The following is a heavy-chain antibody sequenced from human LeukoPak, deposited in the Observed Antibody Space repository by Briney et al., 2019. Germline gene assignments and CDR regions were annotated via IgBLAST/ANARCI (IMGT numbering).Heavy chain of an antibody. CDR2: MDPNSGNT. CDR3: ARFSRYCSSTSCYLYGMDV. V-gene: IGHV1-8*01. CDR1: GYTFTSYD. J-gene: IGHJ6*02. D-gene: IGHD2-2*01. Sequence: ASVKVSCKASGYTFTSYDINWVRQATGQGLEWMGWMDPNSGNTGYAQKFQGRVTMTRTTSRSTAYMELSSLRSEDTALYYCARFSRYCSSTSCYLYGMDVWGQVTTVTVSS.